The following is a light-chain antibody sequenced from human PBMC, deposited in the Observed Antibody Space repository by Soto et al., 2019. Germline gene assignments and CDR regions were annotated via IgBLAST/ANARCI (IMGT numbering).Light chain of an antibody. CDR3: QQYEDLPS. V-gene: IGKV1-33*01. CDR2: EAS. Sequence: DIPMTQSPSSLSASVGDRVTITCQASQDISEFVNWYQQKPRKAPKLLIHEASNLETGVPSRFSGSGTGTEFTFTISSLQPEDIATYYCQQYEDLPSFGQGTKVDIK. CDR1: QDISEF. J-gene: IGKJ2*01.